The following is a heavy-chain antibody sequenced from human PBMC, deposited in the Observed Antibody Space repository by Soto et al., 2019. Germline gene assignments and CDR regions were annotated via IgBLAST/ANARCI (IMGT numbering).Heavy chain of an antibody. CDR1: GFTFSSYS. CDR2: ISSSSSYI. V-gene: IGHV3-21*01. CDR3: ASDPLSIYKNPNTPDAFDI. J-gene: IGHJ3*02. Sequence: GGSLRLSCAASGFTFSSYSMNWVRQAPGKGLEWVSSISSSSSYIYYADSVKGRFTISRDNAKNSLYLQMNSLRAEDTAVYYCASDPLSIYKNPNTPDAFDIWGQGTMVTVSS. D-gene: IGHD1-20*01.